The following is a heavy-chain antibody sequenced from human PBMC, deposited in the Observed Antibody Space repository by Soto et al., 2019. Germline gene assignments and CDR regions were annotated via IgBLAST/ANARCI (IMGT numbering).Heavy chain of an antibody. J-gene: IGHJ6*02. Sequence: GGSLRLSCAAYDFDVSGNYISWVRQAPGKXLEWVSMIHVDGRTYYGDSVRGRFIVSRDDSENTVYLQMNSLRAEDTAVYFCARDRSLIGGGVVSYYFGMDIWGQGTMVTVSS. CDR1: DFDVSGNY. D-gene: IGHD3-10*01. V-gene: IGHV3-53*01. CDR3: ARDRSLIGGGVVSYYFGMDI. CDR2: IHVDGRT.